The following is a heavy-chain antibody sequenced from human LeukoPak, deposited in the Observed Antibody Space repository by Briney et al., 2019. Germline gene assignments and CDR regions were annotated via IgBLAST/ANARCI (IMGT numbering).Heavy chain of an antibody. J-gene: IGHJ4*02. V-gene: IGHV3-30*03. CDR1: GFTFSSYG. CDR2: ISYDGSNK. Sequence: PGRSLRLSCAASGFTFSSYGMHWVRQAPGKGLEWVAVISYDGSNKYYADSVKGRFTISRDNSKNTLYLQMNSLRAEDTAVYYCARDAWFGELWRSFFDYWGQGTLVTVSS. CDR3: ARDAWFGELWRSFFDY. D-gene: IGHD3-10*01.